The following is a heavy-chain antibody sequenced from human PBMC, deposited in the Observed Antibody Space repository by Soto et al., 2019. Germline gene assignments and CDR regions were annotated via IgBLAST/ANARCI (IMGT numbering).Heavy chain of an antibody. Sequence: QVQLVQSGDEVKKPGASVKVSCKASGYTFTSYGISWVRQAPGQGLEWMGWISAYNGNKKYAQKLQGRVTMTTDTSTSTAYIELRSLRSDDTAVYYCARDLGQQLFDYWGQGTLVTVSS. D-gene: IGHD6-13*01. CDR3: ARDLGQQLFDY. CDR2: ISAYNGNK. V-gene: IGHV1-18*01. CDR1: GYTFTSYG. J-gene: IGHJ4*02.